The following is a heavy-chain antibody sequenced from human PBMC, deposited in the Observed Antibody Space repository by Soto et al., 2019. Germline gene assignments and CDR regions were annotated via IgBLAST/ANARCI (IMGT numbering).Heavy chain of an antibody. CDR2: IDPSDSYT. CDR1: GYTFTSYW. D-gene: IGHD5-18*01. Sequence: GESLKISCKVSGYTFTSYWISWVRQMPGKGLEWMGSIDPSDSYTNYSPTLQGHVTISTDKSISTAYLQWSSLKASDTAMYFCARLGYSYGAFRGLDYWGQGTLVTVSS. V-gene: IGHV5-10-1*01. CDR3: ARLGYSYGAFRGLDY. J-gene: IGHJ4*02.